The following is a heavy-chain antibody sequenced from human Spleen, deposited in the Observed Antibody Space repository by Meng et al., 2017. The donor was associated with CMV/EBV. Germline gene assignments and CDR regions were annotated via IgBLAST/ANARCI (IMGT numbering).Heavy chain of an antibody. J-gene: IGHJ4*02. CDR3: ARSSSSSWKHPLDY. D-gene: IGHD6-13*01. Sequence: ASVKVSCKASGYTFTSYAMHWVRQAPGQRLEWMGWSNAGNGNTKYSQEFQGRVTLTRDTSANTLYMELSSLRSEDTAVYYCARSSSSSWKHPLDYWGQGTLVTVSS. CDR1: GYTFTSYA. CDR2: SNAGNGNT. V-gene: IGHV1-3*02.